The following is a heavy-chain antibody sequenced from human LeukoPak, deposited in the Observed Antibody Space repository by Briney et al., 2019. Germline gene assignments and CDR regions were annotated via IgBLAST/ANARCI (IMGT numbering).Heavy chain of an antibody. J-gene: IGHJ4*02. CDR3: AKDDRRLGELVFDF. D-gene: IGHD3-10*01. Sequence: PGRSLRLSCAASGFTFSSYGMHWVRQAPGKGLEWVAVISYDGSNKYYADSVKGRFTISRDNSKNTLYLQMNSLGAEDTALYYCAKDDRRLGELVFDFWGQGTLVTVSS. V-gene: IGHV3-30*18. CDR2: ISYDGSNK. CDR1: GFTFSSYG.